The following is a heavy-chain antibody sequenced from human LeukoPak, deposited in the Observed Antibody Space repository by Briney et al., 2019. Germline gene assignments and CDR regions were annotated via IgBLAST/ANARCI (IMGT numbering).Heavy chain of an antibody. Sequence: ASVKVSCKASRYTFSSYDMHWVCQAPGQRLEWMGWINAGTANTKYSQKFQGRVTIARDTSASTAYMELSSLRSEDTAVYYCASLNDGPSPASYWGQGTLVTVSS. D-gene: IGHD5-24*01. CDR1: RYTFSSYD. J-gene: IGHJ4*02. V-gene: IGHV1-3*01. CDR2: INAGTANT. CDR3: ASLNDGPSPASY.